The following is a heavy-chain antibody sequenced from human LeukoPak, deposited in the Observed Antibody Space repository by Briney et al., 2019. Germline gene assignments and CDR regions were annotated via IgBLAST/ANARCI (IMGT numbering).Heavy chain of an antibody. V-gene: IGHV4-59*11. CDR3: AGVRTLNSALFDI. D-gene: IGHD3-16*01. J-gene: IGHJ3*02. Sequence: SETLSLTCTVSGGSISSHYWSWIRQPPGKGLEWIGYIYYSGSTTYNPSLNSRVTISVDTSKNQLSLKLSSVTAADTAVYYCAGVRTLNSALFDIWGQGTMVTVSS. CDR2: IYYSGST. CDR1: GGSISSHY.